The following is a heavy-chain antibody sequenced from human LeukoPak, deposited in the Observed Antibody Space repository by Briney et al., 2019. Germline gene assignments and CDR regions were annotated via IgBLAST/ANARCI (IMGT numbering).Heavy chain of an antibody. CDR2: ISLRGRT. D-gene: IGHD1-26*01. V-gene: IGHV4-4*02. CDR3: SRESGPFCPFGY. Sequence: PSGTLSLTCGVSGGSITSTNWCGWVRQPPGQGLEWIGEISLRGRTNYNPSLNSRVTMSLDESKNQLYLNLTSVTAADTAIYYCSRESGPFCPFGYWGQGTLVTVPS. CDR1: GGSITSTNW. J-gene: IGHJ4*02.